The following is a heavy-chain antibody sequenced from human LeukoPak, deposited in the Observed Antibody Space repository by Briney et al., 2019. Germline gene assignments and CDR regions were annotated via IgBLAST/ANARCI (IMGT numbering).Heavy chain of an antibody. CDR3: ARRSAAAGVDGFDI. Sequence: GGSLRLSCAASGFPFRSYDMHWVRQPTGKGLEWVSAIGTVGDTYYPDSVKGRFTVVRENAKNTVYLQLSSLRAGDTAMYYCARRSAAAGVDGFDIWGQGTMVIVSS. CDR2: IGTVGDT. D-gene: IGHD6-13*01. J-gene: IGHJ3*02. CDR1: GFPFRSYD. V-gene: IGHV3-13*01.